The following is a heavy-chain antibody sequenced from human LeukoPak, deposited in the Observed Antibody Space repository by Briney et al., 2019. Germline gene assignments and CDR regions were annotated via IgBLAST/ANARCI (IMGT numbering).Heavy chain of an antibody. Sequence: GGSLRLSRAASEFTFNNYAMTWVRQAPGKGLEWVSTISGSGDTTFYTDSVKGRFTISRDNSKNTLYLQMNSLRAEDTAIYYCAKTPGYYDSSGYPTYYFDYWGQGTLVTVSS. D-gene: IGHD3-22*01. CDR3: AKTPGYYDSSGYPTYYFDY. CDR2: ISGSGDTT. J-gene: IGHJ4*02. CDR1: EFTFNNYA. V-gene: IGHV3-23*01.